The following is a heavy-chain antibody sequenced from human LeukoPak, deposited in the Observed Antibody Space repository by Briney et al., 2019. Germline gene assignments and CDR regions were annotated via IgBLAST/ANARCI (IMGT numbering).Heavy chain of an antibody. V-gene: IGHV4-34*01. J-gene: IGHJ4*02. Sequence: SETLSLTCAVYGGSFSGYYWGWIRQPPGKGLEWIGNIYYSVNTYHNPSLKSRVTISVDTSKNHFSLTLSSVTAADTAVYYCAVLSGTYYSGQFDYWGQGTLVTVSS. CDR3: AVLSGTYYSGQFDY. CDR1: GGSFSGYY. CDR2: IYYSVNT. D-gene: IGHD1-26*01.